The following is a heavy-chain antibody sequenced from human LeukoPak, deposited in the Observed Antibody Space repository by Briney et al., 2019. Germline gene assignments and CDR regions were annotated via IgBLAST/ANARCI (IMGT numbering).Heavy chain of an antibody. CDR3: ARGCSSTSCYTRDAFDI. CDR2: IYTSGST. D-gene: IGHD2-2*02. Sequence: PSQTLSLTCTVSGGSISSGSYYWSWIRQPAGKGLEWIGRIYTSGSTNYNPSLKSRVTISVDTSKNQFSLKLSSVTAADTAVYYCARGCSSTSCYTRDAFDIWGQGTMVTVSS. CDR1: GGSISSGSYY. V-gene: IGHV4-61*02. J-gene: IGHJ3*02.